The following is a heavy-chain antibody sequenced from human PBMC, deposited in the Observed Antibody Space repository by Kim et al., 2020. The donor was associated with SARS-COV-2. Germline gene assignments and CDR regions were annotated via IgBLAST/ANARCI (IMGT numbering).Heavy chain of an antibody. Sequence: SETLSLTCAVYGGSFSGYYWSWIRQPPGKGLEWIGEINHSGSTNYNPSLKSRVTISVDTSKNQFSLKLSSVTAADTAVYYCARGWRQAQGRTFGRPKETSHGGYLDYWGQGTLVTVSS. D-gene: IGHD2-2*01. CDR2: INHSGST. J-gene: IGHJ4*02. CDR1: GGSFSGYY. CDR3: ARGWRQAQGRTFGRPKETSHGGYLDY. V-gene: IGHV4-34*01.